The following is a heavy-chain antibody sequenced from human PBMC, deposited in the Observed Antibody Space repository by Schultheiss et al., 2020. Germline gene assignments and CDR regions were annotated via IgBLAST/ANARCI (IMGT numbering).Heavy chain of an antibody. CDR3: ARGARDAVYRLDH. CDR1: GGSFSGYY. Sequence: SETLSLTCAVYGGSFSGYYWSWIRQPPGKGLEWIGEIYHSGSTNYNPSLKSRVTISVDTSKNQFSLKLSSVTAADTAVYYCARGARDAVYRLDHWGQGTLVTVSS. CDR2: IYHSGST. J-gene: IGHJ4*02. D-gene: IGHD3-16*01. V-gene: IGHV4-34*01.